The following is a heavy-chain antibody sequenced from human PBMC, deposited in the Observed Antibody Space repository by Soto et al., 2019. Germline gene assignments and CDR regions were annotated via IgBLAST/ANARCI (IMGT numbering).Heavy chain of an antibody. Sequence: QLRESRPGLVKPSGTLSLTCFVSGASISSNYWWSWVRQTPGKRLERIGQIYHPRTTSYNPSLNSRATISLHKSYGPCSLRLASMSAAATAVYYCATLPPRIVVVMTDLPTWGQGTLVTVCS. CDR1: GASISSNYW. J-gene: IGHJ5*02. CDR2: IYHPRTT. CDR3: ATLPPRIVVVMTDLPT. V-gene: IGHV4-4*02. D-gene: IGHD2-21*02.